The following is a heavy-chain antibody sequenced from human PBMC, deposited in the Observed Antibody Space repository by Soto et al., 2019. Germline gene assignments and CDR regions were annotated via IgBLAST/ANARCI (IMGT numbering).Heavy chain of an antibody. CDR3: ANLPLPYYDILTGYSGIFDY. Sequence: SGGSLRLSCAASGFTFSSYAMSWVRQAPGKGLEWVSAISGSVGSTYYADSVKGRFTISRDNSKNTLYLQMNSLRAEDTAVYYCANLPLPYYDILTGYSGIFDYWGQGTVVTSP. D-gene: IGHD3-9*01. CDR2: ISGSVGST. J-gene: IGHJ4*02. V-gene: IGHV3-23*01. CDR1: GFTFSSYA.